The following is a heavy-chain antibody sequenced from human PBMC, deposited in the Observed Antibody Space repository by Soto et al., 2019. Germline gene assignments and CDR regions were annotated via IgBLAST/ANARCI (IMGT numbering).Heavy chain of an antibody. V-gene: IGHV3-21*01. CDR1: GFTFSSYS. Sequence: GESLKISCAASGFTFSSYSMNWVRQAPGKGLEWVSSISSSSSYIYYADSVKGRFTISRDNAKNSLYLQMNSLRAEDTAVYYCARGESGYYYYYGMDVWGQGTTVTVSS. J-gene: IGHJ6*02. D-gene: IGHD3-3*01. CDR2: ISSSSSYI. CDR3: ARGESGYYYYYGMDV.